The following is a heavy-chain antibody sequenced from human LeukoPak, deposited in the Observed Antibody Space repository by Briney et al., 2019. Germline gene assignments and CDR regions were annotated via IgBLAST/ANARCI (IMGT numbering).Heavy chain of an antibody. V-gene: IGHV3-48*01. Sequence: GGSLRLSCAASGFTFSNYSMNWVRQAPGKGLEWVSYISSGSITIYYADSVKGRFTISRDNAKNSLYLQMNSLRAEDTAVYYCARETYSYDSSGYYYPSGFDYWGQGTLVTVSS. CDR2: ISSGSITI. CDR3: ARETYSYDSSGYYYPSGFDY. D-gene: IGHD3-22*01. CDR1: GFTFSNYS. J-gene: IGHJ4*02.